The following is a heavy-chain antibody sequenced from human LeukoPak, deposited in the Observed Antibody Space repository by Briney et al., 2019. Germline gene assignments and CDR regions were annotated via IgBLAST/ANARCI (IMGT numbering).Heavy chain of an antibody. D-gene: IGHD3-3*01. J-gene: IGHJ6*03. CDR2: INHSGST. V-gene: IGHV4-34*01. CDR3: AREFPPLLSKIYDLYYMDV. Sequence: SETLSLTCAVYGGSFSGYYWSWIRQPPGKGLEWIGEINHSGSTNYNPSLKSRVTISVDTSKNQFSLKLSSVTAADTAVYYCAREFPPLLSKIYDLYYMDVWGKGTTVTVSS. CDR1: GGSFSGYY.